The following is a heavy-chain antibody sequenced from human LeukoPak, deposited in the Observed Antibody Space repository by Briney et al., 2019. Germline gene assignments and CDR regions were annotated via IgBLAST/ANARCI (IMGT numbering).Heavy chain of an antibody. CDR2: IFPCNGDT. Sequence: GASVKVSCRTSGYTFTDFYFYWLRQAPGQGLEWVGWIFPCNGDTNYAQKFQDRVTLTRDTSISTAYMELSRLTSDDTAIYYCARDGDSPMVDFDYWGQGTLVTVSS. J-gene: IGHJ4*02. D-gene: IGHD5-18*01. V-gene: IGHV1-2*02. CDR1: GYTFTDFY. CDR3: ARDGDSPMVDFDY.